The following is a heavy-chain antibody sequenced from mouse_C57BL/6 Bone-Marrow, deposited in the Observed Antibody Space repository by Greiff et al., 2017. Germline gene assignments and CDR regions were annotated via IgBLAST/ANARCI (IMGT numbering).Heavy chain of an antibody. D-gene: IGHD1-1*01. CDR2: IDPEDGET. J-gene: IGHJ2*01. CDR3: TRSLIYYGTNY. V-gene: IGHV14-2*01. Sequence: VQLQQSGAELVKPGASVKLSCTASGFNIKDYYIHWVKQRTEQGLEWIGRIDPEDGETKYAPKFQDKATITADTSSNTAYLQLSSLTSEDTAVYYFTRSLIYYGTNYWGQGTTLTGSS. CDR1: GFNIKDYY.